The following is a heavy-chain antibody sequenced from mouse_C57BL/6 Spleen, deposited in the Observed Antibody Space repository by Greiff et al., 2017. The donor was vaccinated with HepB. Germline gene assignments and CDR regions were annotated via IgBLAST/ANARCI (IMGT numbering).Heavy chain of an antibody. CDR3: ARYDYGSSYGY. Sequence: VKLQQPGAELVKPGASVKLSCKASGYTFTSYWMHWVKQRPGQGLEWIGMIHPNSGSTNYNEKFKSKATLTVDKSSSTAYMQLSSLTSEDSAVYYCARYDYGSSYGYWGQGTTLTVSS. D-gene: IGHD1-1*01. CDR1: GYTFTSYW. CDR2: IHPNSGST. V-gene: IGHV1-64*01. J-gene: IGHJ2*01.